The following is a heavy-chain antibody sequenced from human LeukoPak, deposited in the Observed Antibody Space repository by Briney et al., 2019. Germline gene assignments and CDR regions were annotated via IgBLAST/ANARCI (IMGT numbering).Heavy chain of an antibody. CDR1: GGSFSGYY. J-gene: IGHJ3*02. CDR2: IYYSGST. D-gene: IGHD1-14*01. V-gene: IGHV4-30-4*08. CDR3: ARGDRTSDAFDI. Sequence: SETLSLTCAVYGGSFSGYYWSWIRQPPGKGLEWIGYIYYSGSTYYNPSLKSRVTISVDTSKNQFSLKLSSVTAADTAVYYCARGDRTSDAFDIWGQGTMVTVSS.